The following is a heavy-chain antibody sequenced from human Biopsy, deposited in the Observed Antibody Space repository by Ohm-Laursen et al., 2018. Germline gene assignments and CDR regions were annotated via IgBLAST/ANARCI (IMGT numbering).Heavy chain of an antibody. D-gene: IGHD1-26*01. V-gene: IGHV4-61*01. CDR3: ARVGAGAPSIDYFDY. CDR2: IYYSGST. CDR1: GGPVSSGSYY. Sequence: SETLSLTCTVSGGPVSSGSYYWSWIRQPPGKGLEWIGYIYYSGSTNYNPSLKSRVTISVDTSRNQFSLKLSSVTAADTAVYYCARVGAGAPSIDYFDYWGQGALVTVSS. J-gene: IGHJ4*02.